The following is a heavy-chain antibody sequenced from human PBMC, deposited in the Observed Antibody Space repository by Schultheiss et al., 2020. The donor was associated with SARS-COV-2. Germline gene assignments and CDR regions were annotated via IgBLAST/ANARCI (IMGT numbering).Heavy chain of an antibody. CDR3: AHAAHDFWSGYSPRGGNYYGMDV. J-gene: IGHJ6*02. Sequence: SGPTLVKPTETLTLTCTVSGFSLSNARMGVSWIRQPPGKALEWLAHIFSNDEKSYSTSLKSRLTISKDTSKSQVVLTMTNMDPVDTATYYCAHAAHDFWSGYSPRGGNYYGMDVWGQGTTVTVSS. V-gene: IGHV2-26*01. CDR2: IFSNDEK. D-gene: IGHD3-3*01. CDR1: GFSLSNARMG.